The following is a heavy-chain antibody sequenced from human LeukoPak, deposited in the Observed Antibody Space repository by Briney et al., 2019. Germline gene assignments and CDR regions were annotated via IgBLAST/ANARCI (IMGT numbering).Heavy chain of an antibody. CDR1: GFTVITND. V-gene: IGHV3-53*01. D-gene: IGHD1-14*01. CDR2: LSSDGNT. Sequence: AGGSLRLSCAASGFTVITNDMTWVRQAPGKGLEWVSVLSSDGNTKYADSVQGRFTISRDNSKNTLYLEMNSLSPDDTAVYYCARGVEPLAANTLAYWGQGTLVTVSS. J-gene: IGHJ4*02. CDR3: ARGVEPLAANTLAY.